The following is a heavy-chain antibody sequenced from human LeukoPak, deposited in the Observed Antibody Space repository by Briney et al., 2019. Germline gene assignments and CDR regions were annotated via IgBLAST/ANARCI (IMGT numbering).Heavy chain of an antibody. D-gene: IGHD6-13*01. CDR1: GFTFSSYE. V-gene: IGHV3-48*03. J-gene: IGHJ4*02. CDR3: ARGSDAGTRECDY. Sequence: SGGSLRLSCAASGFTFSSYEMNWVRQAPGKGLEWVSYISSSGSTIYYADSVKGRFTISRDNAKNSLYLQMNSLRAEDTAVYYCARGSDAGTRECDYWGQGTLVTVSS. CDR2: ISSSGSTI.